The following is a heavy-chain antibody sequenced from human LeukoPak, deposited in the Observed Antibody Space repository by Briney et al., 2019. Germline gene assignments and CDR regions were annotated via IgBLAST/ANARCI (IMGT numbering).Heavy chain of an antibody. D-gene: IGHD3-3*01. CDR1: GFTFSSYG. J-gene: IGHJ4*02. CDR3: ARERQNKDFWSGGDY. Sequence: PGGSLRLSCAASGFTFSSYGMHWVRQAPGKGLEWVANIKQDGSEKYYVDSVKGRFTISRDNPKNSLYLQMNTLRPEDTAVYYCARERQNKDFWSGGDYWGQGALVTVSS. V-gene: IGHV3-7*01. CDR2: IKQDGSEK.